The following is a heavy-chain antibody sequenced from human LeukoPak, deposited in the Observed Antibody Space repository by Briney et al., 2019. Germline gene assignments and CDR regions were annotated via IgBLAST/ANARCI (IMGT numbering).Heavy chain of an antibody. CDR3: ARESRGYDFWSGRFDY. D-gene: IGHD3-3*01. CDR1: GFTFSSYA. CDR2: ISYDGSNK. J-gene: IGHJ4*02. V-gene: IGHV3-30*04. Sequence: GGSLRLSCAASGFTFSSYAMHWVRQAPAKGLERVAVISYDGSNKYYADSVNGRFTISRDNSKNTLYLQTNSLRAEDTAVYYCARESRGYDFWSGRFDYWGQGTLVTVSS.